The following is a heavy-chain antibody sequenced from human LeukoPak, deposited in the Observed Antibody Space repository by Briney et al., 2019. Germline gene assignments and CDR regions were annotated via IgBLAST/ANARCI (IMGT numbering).Heavy chain of an antibody. V-gene: IGHV3-23*01. CDR3: AKNGDRGAYCTGGTCYPYFYYDMDV. D-gene: IGHD2-15*01. J-gene: IGHJ6*03. CDR1: GITFSSYG. Sequence: GGTLRLSCAASGITFSSYGMSWVRQAPGKGLEWVSSISSTGGTTYYADSVKGRFTISRDNSKNTLYLQMNSLRAEDTAIYYCAKNGDRGAYCTGGTCYPYFYYDMDVWGKGTTVTI. CDR2: ISSTGGTT.